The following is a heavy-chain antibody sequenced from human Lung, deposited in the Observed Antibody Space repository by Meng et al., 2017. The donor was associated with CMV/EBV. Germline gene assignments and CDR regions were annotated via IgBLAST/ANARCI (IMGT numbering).Heavy chain of an antibody. J-gene: IGHJ4*02. V-gene: IGHV3-13*01. CDR2: IGTVGDT. Sequence: SCTASGFTFSTYDFHWVRQPTGKGLEWVSSIGTVGDTYSIGSVKGRFIISREDVKNSVYLQMNGLRDGDTGLYYCARARSPTHFDYWGQGALVTVSS. CDR3: ARARSPTHFDY. CDR1: GFTFSTYD.